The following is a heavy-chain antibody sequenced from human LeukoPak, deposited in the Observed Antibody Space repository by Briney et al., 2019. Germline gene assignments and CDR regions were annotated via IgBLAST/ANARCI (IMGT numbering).Heavy chain of an antibody. CDR1: GFTVSSNY. V-gene: IGHV3-53*05. D-gene: IGHD6-19*01. J-gene: IGHJ5*02. Sequence: SGGSLRLSCAASGFTVSSNYMSWVRQAPGKGLEWVSVIYSGGSTYYADSVRGRFAISRDNSKNTLYLQMNSLRAEDTAVYYCAKDFFGSGWYNYFDPWGPGTLVAVSS. CDR3: AKDFFGSGWYNYFDP. CDR2: IYSGGST.